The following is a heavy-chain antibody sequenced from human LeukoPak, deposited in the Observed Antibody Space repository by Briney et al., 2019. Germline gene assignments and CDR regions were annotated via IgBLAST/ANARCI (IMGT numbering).Heavy chain of an antibody. CDR2: MNPNSGNT. Sequence: GASVKVSCKASGYTFTSYDISWVRQATGQGLEWMGWMNPNSGNTGYAQKFQGRVTITRNTSISTAYMELSSLRSEDTAVYYCAADYYDSSGYYPWGQGTLVTVSS. CDR1: GYTFTSYD. V-gene: IGHV1-8*03. D-gene: IGHD3-22*01. J-gene: IGHJ5*02. CDR3: AADYYDSSGYYP.